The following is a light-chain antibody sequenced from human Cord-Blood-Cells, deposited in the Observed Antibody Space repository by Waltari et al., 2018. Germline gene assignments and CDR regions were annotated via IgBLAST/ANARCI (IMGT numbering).Light chain of an antibody. CDR2: KVS. Sequence: DVVMTQSPLSLPVTLGQPASISCRSSQSLVYSEGNTYLNWFQQRPGQSPRRLIYKVSNRDSGVPDRFSVSGSGTDFTLKISRVEAEDVGVYYCMQGTHWPYSFGEGTKLGIK. CDR1: QSLVYSEGNTY. J-gene: IGKJ2*03. V-gene: IGKV2-30*01. CDR3: MQGTHWPYS.